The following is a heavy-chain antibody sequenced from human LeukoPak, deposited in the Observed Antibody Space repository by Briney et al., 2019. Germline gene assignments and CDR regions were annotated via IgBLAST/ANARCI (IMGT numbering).Heavy chain of an antibody. CDR2: IGNNGGGI. V-gene: IGHV3-23*01. CDR1: GFTFSTYT. Sequence: TGGSLRHSCAASGFTFSTYTMYWVRHPPGKRLEWVSIIGNNGGGIHYADSVRGRFTISRDNSKNALYLQMNSLRVEDTAVYYCAIDPNWGTHSWGQGVLVTVSS. J-gene: IGHJ4*02. D-gene: IGHD7-27*01. CDR3: AIDPNWGTHS.